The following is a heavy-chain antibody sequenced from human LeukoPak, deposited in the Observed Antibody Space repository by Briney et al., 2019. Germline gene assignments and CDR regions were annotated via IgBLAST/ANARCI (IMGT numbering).Heavy chain of an antibody. CDR2: IYSGGST. D-gene: IGHD5-18*01. J-gene: IGHJ6*02. V-gene: IGHV3-66*04. Sequence: GGSLRLSCAASGFTFISNYMSWVRQAPGKGLEWVSVIYSGGSTYYADSVKGRFTISRDNAKNSLYLQMNSLRAEDTAVYYCARHASTAMGYYGMDVWGQGTTVTVSS. CDR3: ARHASTAMGYYGMDV. CDR1: GFTFISNY.